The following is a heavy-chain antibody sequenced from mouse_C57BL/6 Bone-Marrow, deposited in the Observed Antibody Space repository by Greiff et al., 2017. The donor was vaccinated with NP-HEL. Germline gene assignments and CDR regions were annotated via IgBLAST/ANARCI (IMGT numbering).Heavy chain of an antibody. D-gene: IGHD2-5*01. CDR3: AYYSNTGYFDV. Sequence: QVQLQQSGAELVKPGASVKLSCKASGYTFTSYWMHWVKQRPGQGLEWIGMIHPNSGSTNYNEKFKSKATLTVDKSSSTAYMQLSSLTSEDSAVYYCAYYSNTGYFDVWGTGTTVTVSS. CDR1: GYTFTSYW. J-gene: IGHJ1*03. V-gene: IGHV1-64*01. CDR2: IHPNSGST.